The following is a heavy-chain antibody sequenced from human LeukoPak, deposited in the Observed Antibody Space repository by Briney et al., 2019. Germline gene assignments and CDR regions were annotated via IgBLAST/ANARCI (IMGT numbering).Heavy chain of an antibody. Sequence: GESLKISCKGSGYSSTSYWISWVRQMPGRGLEWMGRIDPSDSYTNYSPSFQGHVTISADKSISIAYLQWSSLRASDTAMYYCARTLTTDIDYWGQGTLVTVSS. CDR3: ARTLTTDIDY. J-gene: IGHJ4*02. D-gene: IGHD4-11*01. V-gene: IGHV5-10-1*01. CDR1: GYSSTSYW. CDR2: IDPSDSYT.